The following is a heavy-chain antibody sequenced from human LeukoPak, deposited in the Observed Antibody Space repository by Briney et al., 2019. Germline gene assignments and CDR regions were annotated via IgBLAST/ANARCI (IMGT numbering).Heavy chain of an antibody. CDR2: INFNSGDT. J-gene: IGHJ4*02. CDR1: GYTFSGYY. CDR3: ARERGATVDY. D-gene: IGHD1-26*01. Sequence: GASVKVSCKASGYTFSGYYIHWVRQAPGQGLEWMGWINFNSGDTNYAQKFQGRVTVTRDTSISTTYMELSSLRADDTAIYHCARERGATVDYWGQGTLVTVSS. V-gene: IGHV1-2*02.